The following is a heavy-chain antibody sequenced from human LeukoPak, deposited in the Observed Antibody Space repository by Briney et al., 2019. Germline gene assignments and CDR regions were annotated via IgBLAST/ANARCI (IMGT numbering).Heavy chain of an antibody. CDR2: IYYSGST. CDR3: ARDLLCITCPGYYYGSGSTQTYFDY. D-gene: IGHD3-10*01. CDR1: GGSISSSSYY. J-gene: IGHJ4*02. Sequence: PSETLSLTCTVSGGSISSSSYYWGWIRQPPGKGLEWIGSIYYSGSTYYNPSLKSRVTISVDTSKNQFSLKLSSVTAADTAVYYCARDLLCITCPGYYYGSGSTQTYFDYWGQGTLVTVSS. V-gene: IGHV4-39*07.